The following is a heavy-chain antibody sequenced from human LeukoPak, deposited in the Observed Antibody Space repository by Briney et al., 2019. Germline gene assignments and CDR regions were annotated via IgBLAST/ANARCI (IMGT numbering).Heavy chain of an antibody. D-gene: IGHD3-3*01. Sequence: SETLSLTCTVSGGSISSSSYYWGWIRQSPGKGLEWIGSIYYSGSTNYNPSLKSRVTISVDTSKNQFSLKLSSVTAADTAVYYCARVGNPLVTVFAWFDPWGQGTLVTVSS. CDR2: IYYSGST. J-gene: IGHJ5*02. CDR3: ARVGNPLVTVFAWFDP. CDR1: GGSISSSSYY. V-gene: IGHV4-39*07.